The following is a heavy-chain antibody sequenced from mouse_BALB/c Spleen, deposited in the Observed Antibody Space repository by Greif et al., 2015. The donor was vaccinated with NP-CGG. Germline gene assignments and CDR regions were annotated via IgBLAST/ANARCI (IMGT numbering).Heavy chain of an antibody. CDR1: GFTFSSYG. Sequence: EVQLVESGGGLVKPGGSLKLSCAASGFTFSSYGMSWVRQTPEKRLEWVATISGGGSYTYYPDSVKGRFTISRDNAKNNLYLQMSSLRSEDTALYYCARQMDNYYGSSYEFAYWGQGTLVTVSA. CDR2: ISGGGSYT. J-gene: IGHJ3*01. D-gene: IGHD1-1*01. V-gene: IGHV5-9-2*01. CDR3: ARQMDNYYGSSYEFAY.